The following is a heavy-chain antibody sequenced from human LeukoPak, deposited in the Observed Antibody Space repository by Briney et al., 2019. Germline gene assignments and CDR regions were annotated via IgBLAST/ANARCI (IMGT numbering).Heavy chain of an antibody. D-gene: IGHD6-19*01. CDR3: ARATYSSGWYLFDY. V-gene: IGHV3-53*01. CDR2: IYSDGSA. J-gene: IGHJ4*02. CDR1: GFSVSTNY. Sequence: PGGSLRLSCAASGFSVSTNYMSWVRQAPGKGLEWVSVIYSDGSAYYADSVKGRFTISGDKSKNTLHLQMNRLRAEDTAVYYCARATYSSGWYLFDYWGQGTLVTVDS.